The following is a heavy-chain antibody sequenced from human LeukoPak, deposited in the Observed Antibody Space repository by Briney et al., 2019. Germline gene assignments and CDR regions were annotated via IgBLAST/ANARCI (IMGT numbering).Heavy chain of an antibody. CDR2: MNPNSGNT. V-gene: IGHV1-8*02. D-gene: IGHD3-10*01. Sequence: GASVKVSCKASGYTFTSYDINWVRQATGQGLEWRGWMNPNSGNTGYAQKLQGRVTMTTDTSTTTAYMELRSLRSDDTAVYYCARLYYYGSGSYRLDYWGQGTLVTVSS. CDR3: ARLYYYGSGSYRLDY. J-gene: IGHJ4*02. CDR1: GYTFTSYD.